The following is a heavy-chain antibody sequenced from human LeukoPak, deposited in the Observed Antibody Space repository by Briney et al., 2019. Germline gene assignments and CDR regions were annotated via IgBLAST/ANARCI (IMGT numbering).Heavy chain of an antibody. CDR2: MNPNSGNT. V-gene: IGHV1-8*02. CDR3: ARGRSGYFDY. Sequence: ASVKVSCKASGYTFTGYYMHWVRQATGQGLEWMGWMNPNSGNTGYAQKFQGRVTMTRNTSISTAYMELSSLRSEDTAVYYCARGRSGYFDYWGQGTLVTVSS. CDR1: GYTFTGYY. D-gene: IGHD2-15*01. J-gene: IGHJ4*02.